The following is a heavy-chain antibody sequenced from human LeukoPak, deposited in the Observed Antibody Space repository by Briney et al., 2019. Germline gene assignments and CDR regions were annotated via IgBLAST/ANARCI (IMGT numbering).Heavy chain of an antibody. CDR2: IYYSGRP. V-gene: IGHV4-39*01. J-gene: IGHJ3*01. D-gene: IGHD2-8*02. CDR1: GASTSSASHF. Sequence: SETLSLTCTVSGASTSSASHFWGWIRQPPGKGLEWIGTIYYSGRPYFNPSLNSRVTISVDASKNQFSLKLNSVTAADTAVYYCAVAGARYSDTGGLYAFDFWGRGTMVTVSS. CDR3: AVAGARYSDTGGLYAFDF.